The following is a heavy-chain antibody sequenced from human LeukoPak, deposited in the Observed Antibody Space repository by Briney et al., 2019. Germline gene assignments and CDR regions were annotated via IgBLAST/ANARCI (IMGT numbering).Heavy chain of an antibody. V-gene: IGHV4-59*01. J-gene: IGHJ4*02. CDR3: ASYRDGEPHSSGWLGY. Sequence: SETLSLTCTVSGGSISSYYWSWIRQPPGKGLEWIGYIYYSGSTNYNPSLKSRVTISVDTSKNQFSLKLSSVTAADTAVYYCASYRDGEPHSSGWLGYWGQGTLVTVSS. CDR1: GGSISSYY. D-gene: IGHD6-19*01. CDR2: IYYSGST.